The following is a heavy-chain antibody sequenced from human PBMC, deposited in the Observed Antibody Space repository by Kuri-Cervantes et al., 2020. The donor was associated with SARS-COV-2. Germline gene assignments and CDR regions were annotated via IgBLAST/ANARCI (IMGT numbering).Heavy chain of an antibody. CDR1: GFTFSDYY. CDR3: ARGRQQMPWNFDY. J-gene: IGHJ4*03. D-gene: IGHD6-13*01. V-gene: IGHV3-11*06. Sequence: GESLKTSCEGSGFTFSDYYMTWIRQAPGKGLDWVSYISNSGSYTNYADSVKGRFTISRDNAKKSLYLQMSSLRGDDTAVYYCARGRQQMPWNFDYWGQGTTVTVSS. CDR2: ISNSGSYT.